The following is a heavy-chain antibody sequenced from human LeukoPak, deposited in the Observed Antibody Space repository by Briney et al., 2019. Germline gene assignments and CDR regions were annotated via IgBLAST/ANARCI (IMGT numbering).Heavy chain of an antibody. CDR2: IYYSGIT. Sequence: PSETLSLTCTVSGGSISSSSYYWGWIRQPPGKGLEWIGSIYYSGITYHNPSLRSRVTISIETSKNQFSLKLSAVTAADTAVYHCAREDTVMAPGFDYWDQGTLVTVSS. V-gene: IGHV4-39*07. CDR1: GGSISSSSYY. D-gene: IGHD5-18*01. CDR3: AREDTVMAPGFDY. J-gene: IGHJ4*02.